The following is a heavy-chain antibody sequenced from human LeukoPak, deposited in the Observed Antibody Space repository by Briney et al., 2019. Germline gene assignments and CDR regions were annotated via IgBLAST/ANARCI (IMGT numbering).Heavy chain of an antibody. V-gene: IGHV4-59*12. Sequence: SETLSLTRTVSGGSISSYYWSWIRQPPGKGLEWIGYIYYSGSTNYNPSLKSRVTISVDTSKNQFSLKLSSVTAADTAVYYCASVYGDYRYYYYYYMDVWGKGTTVTITS. CDR1: GGSISSYY. D-gene: IGHD4-17*01. J-gene: IGHJ6*03. CDR2: IYYSGST. CDR3: ASVYGDYRYYYYYYMDV.